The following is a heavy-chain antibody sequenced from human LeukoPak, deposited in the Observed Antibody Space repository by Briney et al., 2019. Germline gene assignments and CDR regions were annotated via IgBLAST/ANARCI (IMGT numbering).Heavy chain of an antibody. J-gene: IGHJ4*02. D-gene: IGHD4-23*01. CDR2: IYYSGST. CDR1: GGSISSGDYY. Sequence: SQTLSLTGTVSGGSISSGDYYWSWIRHPPGKGLEWIGYIYYSGSTYYNPSLKSRVTISVDTSKNQFSLKLSSVTAADTAVYYCAREPGGLTEKNGVIDYWGQGTLVTVSS. V-gene: IGHV4-30-4*01. CDR3: AREPGGLTEKNGVIDY.